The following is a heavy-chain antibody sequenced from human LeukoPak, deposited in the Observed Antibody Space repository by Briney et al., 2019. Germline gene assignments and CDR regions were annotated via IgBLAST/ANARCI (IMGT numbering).Heavy chain of an antibody. CDR1: GFTFSSYS. J-gene: IGHJ5*02. D-gene: IGHD1-26*01. CDR3: ARGNPSFGGSYYNRWFDP. V-gene: IGHV3-48*01. Sequence: QPGGSLRLSCAASGFTFSSYSMNWVRPAPGKGLEWVSYISSSSSTIYYADSVKGRFTISRDNAKNSLYLQMNSLRAEDTAVYYCARGNPSFGGSYYNRWFDPWGQGTLVTVSS. CDR2: ISSSSSTI.